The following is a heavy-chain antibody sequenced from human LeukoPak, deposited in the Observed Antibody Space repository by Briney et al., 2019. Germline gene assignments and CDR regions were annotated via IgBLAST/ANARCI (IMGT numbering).Heavy chain of an antibody. CDR1: GGTFSSYA. V-gene: IGHV1-69*04. Sequence: SVKVSCKASGGTFSSYAISWVRQAPGQGLEWMGRIIPILGIANYAQKFQGRVTVTADKSTSTAYMELSSLRSEDTAVYYCAGVGATVTTADYGMDVWGQGTTVTVSS. D-gene: IGHD4-17*01. CDR3: AGVGATVTTADYGMDV. CDR2: IIPILGIA. J-gene: IGHJ6*02.